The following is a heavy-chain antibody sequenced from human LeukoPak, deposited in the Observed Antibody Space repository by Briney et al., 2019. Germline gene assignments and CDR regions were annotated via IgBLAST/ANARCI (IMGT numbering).Heavy chain of an antibody. D-gene: IGHD2-15*01. CDR1: GYSFSTYT. Sequence: ASVKVSCKASGYSFSTYTMHWVRQAPGQRLEWMGWINAGNGNTKYSQNFQGRVTIARDTSASTSYMELSSLRSEDTAVYYCATIMSTATLDYWGQGTLVTVSS. CDR3: ATIMSTATLDY. J-gene: IGHJ4*02. CDR2: INAGNGNT. V-gene: IGHV1-3*01.